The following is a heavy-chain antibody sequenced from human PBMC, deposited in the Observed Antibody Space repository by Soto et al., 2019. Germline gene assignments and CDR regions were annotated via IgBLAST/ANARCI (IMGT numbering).Heavy chain of an antibody. CDR1: GDSVSSNSAA. CDR3: ARGGEAYFYDSSGHYGVYFQH. J-gene: IGHJ1*01. Sequence: SQTLSLTCAISGDSVSSNSAAWNWIRQYPSRGLERLGRTYYRSKWYNDYAVSVKSRMTIKPDNSKNQFSLQLNSVTPDDTAVYSCARGGEAYFYDSSGHYGVYFQHWGQGTLVTVSS. CDR2: TYYRSKWYN. D-gene: IGHD3-22*01. V-gene: IGHV6-1*01.